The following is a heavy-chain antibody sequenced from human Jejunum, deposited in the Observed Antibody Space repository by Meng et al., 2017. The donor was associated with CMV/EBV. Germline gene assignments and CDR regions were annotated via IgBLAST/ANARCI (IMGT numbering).Heavy chain of an antibody. Sequence: GPGLGKLSDPHSPTFISPWDSISGSTYYWGWIRQPPGKGLEWIGNIYYSGSTYYTPSLKSRVSISVDTSTNQFSLRLSSMTAADTAVYYCARMTYSSSPVDWGQGTLVTVSS. CDR1: WDSISGSTYY. D-gene: IGHD6-6*01. V-gene: IGHV4-39*07. CDR3: ARMTYSSSPVD. J-gene: IGHJ4*02. CDR2: IYYSGST.